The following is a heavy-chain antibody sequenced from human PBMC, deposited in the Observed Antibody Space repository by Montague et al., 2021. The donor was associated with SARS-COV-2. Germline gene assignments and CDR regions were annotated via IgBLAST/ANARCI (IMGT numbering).Heavy chain of an antibody. V-gene: IGHV4-59*01. CDR1: GGSITSYY. J-gene: IGHJ6*02. D-gene: IGHD2-2*01. CDR3: AQTSGGAYYYPMDV. CDR2: IYYSGST. Sequence: ETLSLTCTVSGGSITSYYWSWIRQPPGKGLEYIGYIYYSGSTNYNPSLKSRVTMPVDTSKNQFSLKLSSVTAADTAVYYCAQTSGGAYYYPMDVWGQGITVTGSS.